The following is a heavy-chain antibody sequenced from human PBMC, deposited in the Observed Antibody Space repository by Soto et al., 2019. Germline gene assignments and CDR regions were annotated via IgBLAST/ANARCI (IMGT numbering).Heavy chain of an antibody. Sequence: QVQLQESGPRLVKPSGTLSLTCAVSRGSTSGSYWWSWVRQTPGKGLEWIGEIFHGGNTNYNPSLKSRVTLSVDKSKSRFSLKLTSVTAADTAVYYCARKMGAFDIWGQGTMVTVSS. CDR1: RGSTSGSYW. CDR3: ARKMGAFDI. D-gene: IGHD2-8*01. V-gene: IGHV4-4*02. J-gene: IGHJ3*02. CDR2: IFHGGNT.